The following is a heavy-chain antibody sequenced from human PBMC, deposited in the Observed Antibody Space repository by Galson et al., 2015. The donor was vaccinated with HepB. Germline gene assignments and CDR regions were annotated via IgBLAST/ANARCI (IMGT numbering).Heavy chain of an antibody. CDR3: ASFLVPAPYYYYGFDV. J-gene: IGHJ6*02. V-gene: IGHV3-21*01. Sequence: SLRLSCVASGFTFSSYSMNWVRQAPGKGLEWVSTISSSSSYIYYADSVKGRFTISRDNAKNTLYLQMNSLRAEDTAVYYCASFLVPAPYYYYGFDVWGQGTMVTVSS. D-gene: IGHD2-2*01. CDR1: GFTFSSYS. CDR2: ISSSSSYI.